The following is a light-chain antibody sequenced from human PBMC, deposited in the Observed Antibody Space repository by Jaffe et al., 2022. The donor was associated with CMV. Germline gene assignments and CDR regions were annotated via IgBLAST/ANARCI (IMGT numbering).Light chain of an antibody. J-gene: IGLJ2*01. Sequence: QSVLTQPPAASGTPGQRVTISCSGTTSNIGSNALTWYQQLPGTAPKLLIYGNTQRPSGVPDRFSGSKSGTSASLAISGLQSEDEADYHCAAWDDSLNTVVFGGGTKLTVL. CDR3: AAWDDSLNTVV. CDR1: TSNIGSNA. V-gene: IGLV1-44*01. CDR2: GNT.